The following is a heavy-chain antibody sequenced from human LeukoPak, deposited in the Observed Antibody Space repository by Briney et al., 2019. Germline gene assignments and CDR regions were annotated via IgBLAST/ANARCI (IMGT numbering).Heavy chain of an antibody. V-gene: IGHV2-70*11. CDR1: GFSLSTSGMC. CDR3: ARTTYSGSYYYYYYMDV. J-gene: IGHJ6*03. Sequence: SGPTLVNPTQTLTLTCTFSGFSLSTSGMCVSWIRQPPGKALEWLARIDWDDDKYYNTSLKTRLTISKDTSKNQVVLTMTNMDPVDTATYYCARTTYSGSYYYYYYMDVWGKGTTVTVSS. CDR2: IDWDDDK. D-gene: IGHD1-26*01.